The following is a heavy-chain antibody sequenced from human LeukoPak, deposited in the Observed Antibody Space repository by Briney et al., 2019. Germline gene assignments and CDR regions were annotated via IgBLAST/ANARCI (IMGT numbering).Heavy chain of an antibody. CDR3: ARTRAIAARHYYYYMDV. D-gene: IGHD6-6*01. CDR1: GGTFSSYA. V-gene: IGHV1-69*05. CDR2: IIPIFGTA. Sequence: SVKVSCKASGGTFSSYAISWVRQAPGQGPEWMGGIIPIFGTANYAQKFQGRVTITTDESTSTAYMELSSLRSEDTAVYYCARTRAIAARHYYYYMDVWGKGTTVTVSS. J-gene: IGHJ6*03.